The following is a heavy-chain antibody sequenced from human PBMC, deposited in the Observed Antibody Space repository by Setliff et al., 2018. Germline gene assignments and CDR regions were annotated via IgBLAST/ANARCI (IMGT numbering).Heavy chain of an antibody. D-gene: IGHD3-10*01. Sequence: ASVKVSCKASGYTFTTYAMNWVRQAPGQRLEWMGWINAGNGNTKYSQKFQGRVTITADESTSTAYMELTRLTSDDTAVYYCARGDMDFYGSGNSFLAPDSWGQGTLVTSPQ. V-gene: IGHV1-3*01. CDR2: INAGNGNT. J-gene: IGHJ4*02. CDR3: ARGDMDFYGSGNSFLAPDS. CDR1: GYTFTTYA.